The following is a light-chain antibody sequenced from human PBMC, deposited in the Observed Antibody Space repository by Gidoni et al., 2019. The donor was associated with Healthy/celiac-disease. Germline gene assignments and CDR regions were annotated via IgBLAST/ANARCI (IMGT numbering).Light chain of an antibody. CDR3: QQYNRYPLT. CDR1: QGSSNY. V-gene: IGKV1-16*02. CDR2: AAS. Sequence: DVQMTLSPSSLSASVGDRVTITCRASQGSSNYVAWLQQKPGKAPTSLIYAASSLQSGVPSKIGGSGAGADSTITSSSQQPEDFATYYRQQYNRYPLTFXGXTKVEIK. J-gene: IGKJ4*02.